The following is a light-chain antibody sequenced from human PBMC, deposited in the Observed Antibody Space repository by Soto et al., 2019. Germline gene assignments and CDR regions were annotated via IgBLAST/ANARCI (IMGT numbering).Light chain of an antibody. CDR2: GAS. J-gene: IGKJ1*01. CDR1: QSVSNTD. V-gene: IGKV3-20*01. Sequence: EIVLTQSPGTLYLSPGEIATPSCRASQSVSNTDLVWYEQKRGQAPRLLIYGASSRATGITDRFSGSGYGTDFTLTISRLEPEDFAVDYCHQLGNSVRTLGQGTEVEV. CDR3: HQLGNSVRT.